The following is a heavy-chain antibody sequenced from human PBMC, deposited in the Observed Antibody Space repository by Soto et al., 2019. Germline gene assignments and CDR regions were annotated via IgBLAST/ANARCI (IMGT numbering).Heavy chain of an antibody. D-gene: IGHD3-22*01. CDR2: ISADNHNT. V-gene: IGHV1-18*01. J-gene: IGHJ4*02. CDR3: ARESRNYDALDY. CDR1: GYTFTSYV. Sequence: ASVKVSCKTSGYTFTSYVISWVRQAPGHGLEWMGWISADNHNTNVAQNFQGRVTLTTDTSTTTVFMELRNLRSDDTAIYYCARESRNYDALDYWGQGTLVTVSS.